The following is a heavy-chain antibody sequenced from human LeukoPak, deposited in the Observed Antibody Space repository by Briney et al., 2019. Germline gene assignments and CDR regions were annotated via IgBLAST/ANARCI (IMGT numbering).Heavy chain of an antibody. V-gene: IGHV1-18*01. CDR1: GYTFTSYG. Sequence: GASVKVSCKASGYTFTSYGISWVRQAPGQGLEWMGWISAYNGNTNYAQKLQGRVTMTTGTSTSTAYMELRSLRSDDTAVYYCARLGYYYDSSGYYFDYWGQGTLVTVSS. CDR2: ISAYNGNT. J-gene: IGHJ4*02. CDR3: ARLGYYYDSSGYYFDY. D-gene: IGHD3-22*01.